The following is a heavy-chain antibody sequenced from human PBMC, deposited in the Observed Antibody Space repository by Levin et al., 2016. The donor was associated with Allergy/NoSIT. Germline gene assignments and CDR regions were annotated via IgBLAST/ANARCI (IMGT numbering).Heavy chain of an antibody. Sequence: GESLKISCAASGFSFRTYDMTWGRQAPGKGLEWVSTIIGRDGSTYYADSVKGRFIISRDNSKDTLYLQMNSLRADDTALYYCVKGSAFDIWGQGTTVTVSS. J-gene: IGHJ3*02. V-gene: IGHV3-23*01. CDR3: VKGSAFDI. CDR2: IIGRDGST. CDR1: GFSFRTYD.